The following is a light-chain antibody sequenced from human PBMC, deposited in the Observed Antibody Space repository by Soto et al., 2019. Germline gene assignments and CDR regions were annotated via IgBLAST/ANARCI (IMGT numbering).Light chain of an antibody. J-gene: IGKJ2*01. Sequence: EIVLTQSPGTLSLSPGERATLSCRASQSVSSTYLVWYQQRPGQALRLLIYGASSRATGIPDRFSGSGSGTDFALTISRLEPEDFAVYYCQQYSASLSTFGQGTKLEIK. CDR1: QSVSSTY. CDR3: QQYSASLST. CDR2: GAS. V-gene: IGKV3-20*01.